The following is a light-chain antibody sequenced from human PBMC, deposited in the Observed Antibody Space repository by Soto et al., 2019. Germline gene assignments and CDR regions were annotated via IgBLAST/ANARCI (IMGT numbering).Light chain of an antibody. Sequence: QSALTQPPSASRSPGQSVTISCTGTINDVGGYNYVSWYQHYPGEAPKLMIYEVVKRPSGVPDRFSGSKSGNTASLTVSGLQAEDEADYYCCSYAGHTNVLFGGGTKLTVL. CDR1: INDVGGYNY. J-gene: IGLJ2*01. V-gene: IGLV2-8*02. CDR3: CSYAGHTNVL. CDR2: EVV.